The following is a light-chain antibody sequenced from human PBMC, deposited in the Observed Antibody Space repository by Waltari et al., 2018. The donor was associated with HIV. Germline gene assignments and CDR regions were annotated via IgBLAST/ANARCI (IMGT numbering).Light chain of an antibody. V-gene: IGLV2-8*01. CDR3: SSYAGSDSPYV. Sequence: QSALTQPPSASGSPGQSVTIFCTGTSSDVGGYNYVSWYQQHPDKAPKLIIFEVNKRPSGVPDRFSGSKSGNTASLTVSVLQAEDEADYYCSSYAGSDSPYVFGSGTTVTVL. CDR1: SSDVGGYNY. CDR2: EVN. J-gene: IGLJ1*01.